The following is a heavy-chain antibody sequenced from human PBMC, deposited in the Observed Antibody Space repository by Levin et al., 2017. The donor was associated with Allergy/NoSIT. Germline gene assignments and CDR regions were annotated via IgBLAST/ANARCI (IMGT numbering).Heavy chain of an antibody. D-gene: IGHD5-24*01. V-gene: IGHV3-53*01. CDR1: GITVSSSY. J-gene: IGHJ4*02. CDR2: IYGGDNA. Sequence: GGSLRLSCAASGITVSSSYMSWVRQAPGKGLEWVSVIYGGDNAYYADSVKGRFTVSRDNSKNTLYLQMNSLRAEDTAVYYCARDHDGHALDWGQGTLVTVSS. CDR3: ARDHDGHALD.